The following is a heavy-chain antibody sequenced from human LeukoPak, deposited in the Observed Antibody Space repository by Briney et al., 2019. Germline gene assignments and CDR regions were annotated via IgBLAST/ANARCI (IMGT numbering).Heavy chain of an antibody. Sequence: GGSLRLSCAASGFTFSSYWMSWVRQTPGKGLEWVANIKQDGSEKYYVDSVKGRFTISRDNAKNSLYLQMNSLRAEDTAVYYCARDTEYCSSTSCYTGYYYYYMDVWGKGTTVTVSS. D-gene: IGHD2-2*02. CDR2: IKQDGSEK. CDR3: ARDTEYCSSTSCYTGYYYYYMDV. J-gene: IGHJ6*03. V-gene: IGHV3-7*01. CDR1: GFTFSSYW.